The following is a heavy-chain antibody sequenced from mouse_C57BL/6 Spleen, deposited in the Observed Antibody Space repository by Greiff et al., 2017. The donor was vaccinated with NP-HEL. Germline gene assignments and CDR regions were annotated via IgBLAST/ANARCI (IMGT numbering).Heavy chain of an antibody. CDR3: ARGSDGYPWYFDV. J-gene: IGHJ1*03. Sequence: EVKLQESGPGLVKPSQSLSLTCSVTGYSITSGYYWNWIRQFPGNKLEWMGYISYDGSNNYNPSLKNRISITRDTSKNQFFLKLNSVTTEDTATYYCARGSDGYPWYFDVWGTGTTVTVSS. D-gene: IGHD2-3*01. CDR1: GYSITSGYY. V-gene: IGHV3-6*01. CDR2: ISYDGSN.